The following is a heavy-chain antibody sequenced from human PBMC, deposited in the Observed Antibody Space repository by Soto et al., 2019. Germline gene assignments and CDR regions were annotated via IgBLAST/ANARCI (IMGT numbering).Heavy chain of an antibody. CDR3: ASCGYYGSGSYYTLSLYYYGMDV. CDR1: GGTFSSYA. V-gene: IGHV1-69*13. J-gene: IGHJ6*02. CDR2: IIPIFGTA. Sequence: SVKVSCKASGGTFSSYAISWVRQAPGQGLEWMGGIIPIFGTANYAQKFQGRVTITADESTSTAYMELSSLRSEDTAVYYCASCGYYGSGSYYTLSLYYYGMDVWGQGTTVTVSS. D-gene: IGHD3-10*01.